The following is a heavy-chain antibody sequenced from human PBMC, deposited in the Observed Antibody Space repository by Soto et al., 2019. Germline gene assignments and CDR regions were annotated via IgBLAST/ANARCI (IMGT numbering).Heavy chain of an antibody. Sequence: EVEMLESGGGLVQPGGSLRLSCEASGFTFSSYAMSWVRQASGKGLEWVSSINGGDGSTYYADSVKGRFTISRDDSMNTLYLQMNSLRVEDTAVYFCEREGRAAAATYGGQGTLVTVSS. CDR2: INGGDGST. J-gene: IGHJ4*02. V-gene: IGHV3-23*01. CDR1: GFTFSSYA. CDR3: EREGRAAAATY. D-gene: IGHD6-13*01.